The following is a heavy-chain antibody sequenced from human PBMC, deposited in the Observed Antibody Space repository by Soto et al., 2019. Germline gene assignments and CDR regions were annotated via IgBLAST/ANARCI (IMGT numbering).Heavy chain of an antibody. D-gene: IGHD6-19*01. CDR3: TRLLINQWLDYYYYGMDV. V-gene: IGHV3-73*01. Sequence: GGSLRVSCASSGFTFGGSAMDWFRHGSGKGLDLVGRIRSKANSYATAYAASVKGRFTISRDDSKNTAYLQMNSLKTEDTAVYYCTRLLINQWLDYYYYGMDVWGQGTTVTVSS. J-gene: IGHJ6*02. CDR2: IRSKANSYAT. CDR1: GFTFGGSA.